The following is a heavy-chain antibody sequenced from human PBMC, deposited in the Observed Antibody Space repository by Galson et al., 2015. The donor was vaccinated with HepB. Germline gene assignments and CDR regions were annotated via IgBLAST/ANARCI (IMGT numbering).Heavy chain of an antibody. Sequence: SLRLSCAASGFTFNSYAMHWVRQAPGKGLQWVAVITYDGTNKFYARSVPGRFTISRDNSGNTLFLHMNSLRPEDTALYYCVKGGGYSAIRGRGGFDSWGQGALVTVSS. CDR1: GFTFNSYA. J-gene: IGHJ4*02. V-gene: IGHV3-30*04. CDR2: ITYDGTNK. D-gene: IGHD5-12*01. CDR3: VKGGGYSAIRGRGGFDS.